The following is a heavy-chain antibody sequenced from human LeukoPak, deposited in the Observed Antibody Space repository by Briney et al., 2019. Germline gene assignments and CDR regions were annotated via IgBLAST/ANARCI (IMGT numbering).Heavy chain of an antibody. D-gene: IGHD1-26*01. Sequence: PGGSLRLSCAASGFTFSSYEMNWVRQAPAKGMEWVSYISSSGNTIYYADSVKGRFTISRDNTKNSLYLQMNSLRAEDTAVYYCAREGSAGDFDYWGQGTLVTVSS. J-gene: IGHJ4*02. CDR2: ISSSGNTI. CDR3: AREGSAGDFDY. V-gene: IGHV3-48*03. CDR1: GFTFSSYE.